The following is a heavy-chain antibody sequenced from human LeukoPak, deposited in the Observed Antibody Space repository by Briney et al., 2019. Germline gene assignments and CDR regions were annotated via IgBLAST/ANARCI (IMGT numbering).Heavy chain of an antibody. CDR3: ARETGDVLLGAFDI. D-gene: IGHD3-10*01. J-gene: IGHJ3*02. CDR1: GFTFSSYS. Sequence: PGGSLRLSCAASGFTFSSYSMNWVRQAPGKGLEWVSSISSSSSYIYYADSVKGRFTISRDNAKNSLYLQMNSLRAGDTAVYYCARETGDVLLGAFDIWGQGTMVTVSS. CDR2: ISSSSSYI. V-gene: IGHV3-21*01.